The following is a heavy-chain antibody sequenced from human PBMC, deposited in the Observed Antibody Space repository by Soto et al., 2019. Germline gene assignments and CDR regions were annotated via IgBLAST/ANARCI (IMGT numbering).Heavy chain of an antibody. Sequence: QVQLVESGGGVVQPGRSLRLSCAASGFTFSSYGMHWVRQAPGKGLEWVAVISHDGSNKYYADSVKGRFTISRDNSKNTLYLQMNSLRAEDTAVYYCAKVPALSSWTYYFDYWGQGTLVTVSS. J-gene: IGHJ4*02. D-gene: IGHD6-13*01. CDR1: GFTFSSYG. CDR2: ISHDGSNK. V-gene: IGHV3-30*18. CDR3: AKVPALSSWTYYFDY.